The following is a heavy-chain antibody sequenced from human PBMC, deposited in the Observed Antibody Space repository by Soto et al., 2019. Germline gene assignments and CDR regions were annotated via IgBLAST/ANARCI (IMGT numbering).Heavy chain of an antibody. J-gene: IGHJ3*02. Sequence: GASVKVSCKASGGTFSSYAISWVRQAPGQGLEWMGGIIPIFGTANYAQKFQGRVTITADESTSTAYMELSSLRSEDTAVYYCARDITMVRGVTVSAFDIWGQGTMVT. D-gene: IGHD3-10*01. CDR2: IIPIFGTA. V-gene: IGHV1-69*13. CDR1: GGTFSSYA. CDR3: ARDITMVRGVTVSAFDI.